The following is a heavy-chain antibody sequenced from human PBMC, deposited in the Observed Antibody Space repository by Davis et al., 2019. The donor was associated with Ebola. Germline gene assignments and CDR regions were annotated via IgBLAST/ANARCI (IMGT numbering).Heavy chain of an antibody. D-gene: IGHD1-26*01. CDR1: GGSISNYY. Sequence: SETLSLTCTVSGGSISNYYWSWIRQSPGKGLEWIGYIYHTGSTNYKPTLRGRVTMSLDTSKWQFSLRLTSLTPADTPVYYCARGAGGAYSSFYFDSWGQGNLVTVSS. J-gene: IGHJ4*02. CDR2: IYHTGST. V-gene: IGHV4-59*01. CDR3: ARGAGGAYSSFYFDS.